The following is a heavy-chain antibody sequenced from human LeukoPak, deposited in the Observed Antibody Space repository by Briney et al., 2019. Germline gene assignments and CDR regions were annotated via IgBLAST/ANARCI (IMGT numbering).Heavy chain of an antibody. CDR2: TSTSGGST. D-gene: IGHD2-15*01. Sequence: GGSLRLSCAASAFTFSSYAMSWVRQAPGKGLEWVSGTSTSGGSTYYADSVKGRFTISRDNSKNTLSLQMTSPRAEDTAVYYCATARGGYWGQGTLVTVSS. CDR1: AFTFSSYA. V-gene: IGHV3-23*01. J-gene: IGHJ4*02. CDR3: ATARGGY.